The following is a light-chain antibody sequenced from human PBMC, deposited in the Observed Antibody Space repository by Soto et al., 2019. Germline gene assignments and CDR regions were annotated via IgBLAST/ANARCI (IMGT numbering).Light chain of an antibody. J-gene: IGKJ5*01. Sequence: DIVMTQSPDSLAVSLGERASINCKSSQSGFATSNNRHFLGWFQQQPGHPPKLLITWASTRDSGVPDRFSGSGSGSDFTLTISSLQAEDVAIYYCQQYHTAPITFGQGTRLEI. CDR3: QQYHTAPIT. CDR2: WAS. CDR1: QSGFATSNNRHF. V-gene: IGKV4-1*01.